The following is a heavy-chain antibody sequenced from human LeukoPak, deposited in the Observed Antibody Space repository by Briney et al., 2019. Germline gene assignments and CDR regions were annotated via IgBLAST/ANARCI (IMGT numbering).Heavy chain of an antibody. J-gene: IGHJ4*02. Sequence: GGSLRLSCAASGITFSNSWMCWVRQAPGKGLEWVANIKEDGSEKYYVNSVKGRFTISRDNAENSLYLQMNSLRAEDTAVYYCARGGGSGSYYKRELDYWGQGTLVTVSS. CDR3: ARGGGSGSYYKRELDY. CDR2: IKEDGSEK. D-gene: IGHD3-10*01. V-gene: IGHV3-7*01. CDR1: GITFSNSW.